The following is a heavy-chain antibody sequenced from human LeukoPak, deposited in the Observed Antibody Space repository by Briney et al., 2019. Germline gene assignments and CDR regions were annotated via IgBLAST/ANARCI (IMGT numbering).Heavy chain of an antibody. CDR2: IYYSGST. Sequence: SETLSLPCTASGGSISSYYWSWIRQPPGKGLEWIGYIYYSGSTNYNPSLKSRVTISVDTSKNQFSLKLSSVTAADTAVYYCARAPQDGYSYGYFPYFDYWGQGTLVTVSS. CDR3: ARAPQDGYSYGYFPYFDY. D-gene: IGHD5-18*01. V-gene: IGHV4-59*12. J-gene: IGHJ4*02. CDR1: GGSISSYY.